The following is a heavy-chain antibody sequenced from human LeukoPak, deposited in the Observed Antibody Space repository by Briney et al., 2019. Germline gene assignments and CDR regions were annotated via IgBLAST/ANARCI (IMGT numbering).Heavy chain of an antibody. Sequence: GESLQISCAASGFTVSSKYMSWVRQAPGKGLEWVSVIYSGGSTYYADSVKGRFTISRDNSKNTVYLQMNSLRAEDTAVYYCARESSGWLQLFDYWGQGTLVTVSS. CDR3: ARESSGWLQLFDY. J-gene: IGHJ4*02. D-gene: IGHD5-24*01. CDR1: GFTVSSKY. CDR2: IYSGGST. V-gene: IGHV3-66*01.